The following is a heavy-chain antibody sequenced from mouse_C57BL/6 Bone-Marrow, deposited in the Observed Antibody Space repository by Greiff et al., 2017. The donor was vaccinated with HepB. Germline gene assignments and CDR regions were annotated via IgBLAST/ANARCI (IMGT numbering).Heavy chain of an antibody. CDR2: IYPGSVNT. D-gene: IGHD1-1*01. Sequence: SFNLSFNSSCYTFTYYSINFFNHIPLHLLEWIAMIYPGSVNTYYNEKFKGKATLTAEKSSSTAYMQLSSLTSEDSAVYFCAGYYYGSSPFAYWGQGTLVTVSA. J-gene: IGHJ3*01. V-gene: IGHV1-76*01. CDR3: AGYYYGSSPFAY. CDR1: CYTFTYYS.